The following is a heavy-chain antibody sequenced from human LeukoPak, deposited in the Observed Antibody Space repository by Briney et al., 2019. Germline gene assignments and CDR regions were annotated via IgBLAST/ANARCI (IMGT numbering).Heavy chain of an antibody. CDR2: IRSSSSTI. CDR1: GFTFSTYS. V-gene: IGHV3-48*02. D-gene: IGHD2-2*01. Sequence: GGSLRLSCAASGFTFSTYSMNWVRQAPGKGVEWISYIRSSSSTIYYADSVKGRFTISRDNTKDSLYLQKSSLRDEDTAVYYCARGGAVVPNPDYPDYWGQGTLVTVSS. CDR3: ARGGAVVPNPDYPDY. J-gene: IGHJ4*02.